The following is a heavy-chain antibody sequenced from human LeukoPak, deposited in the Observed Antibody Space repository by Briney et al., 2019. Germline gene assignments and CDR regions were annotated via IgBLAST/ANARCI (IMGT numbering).Heavy chain of an antibody. CDR1: DGSFSGYY. V-gene: IGHV4-34*01. CDR3: ARDGSIVVVVAAIPRRSGFDY. J-gene: IGHJ4*02. Sequence: SETLSLTCAVYDGSFSGYYWSWIRQPPGKGLEWIGEINHSGSTNYNPSLKSRVTISVDTPKNQFSLKLSSVTAADTAVYYCARDGSIVVVVAAIPRRSGFDYWGQGTLVTVSS. CDR2: INHSGST. D-gene: IGHD2-15*01.